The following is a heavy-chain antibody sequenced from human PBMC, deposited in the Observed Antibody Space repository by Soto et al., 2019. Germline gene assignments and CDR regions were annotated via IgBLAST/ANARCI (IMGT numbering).Heavy chain of an antibody. V-gene: IGHV1-46*01. Sequence: QVQLVQSGAEVKKPGASVKVSCKASGYTFTHYYIHWVRQALGQGLEWMGIINPNGGSTSYAQTFRARFTMTRDTSTSTVYMELSSLRSEDSAVYYCATSVNSAMAFAYWGQGTLVTASS. CDR2: INPNGGST. CDR1: GYTFTHYY. CDR3: ATSVNSAMAFAY. D-gene: IGHD5-18*01. J-gene: IGHJ4*02.